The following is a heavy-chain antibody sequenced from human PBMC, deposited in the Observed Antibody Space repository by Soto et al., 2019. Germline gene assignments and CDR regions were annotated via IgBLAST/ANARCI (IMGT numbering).Heavy chain of an antibody. V-gene: IGHV2-26*04. CDR2: IFSNDEQ. D-gene: IGHD6-13*01. CDR1: GFSLSNAGLG. J-gene: IGHJ5*01. Sequence: QVTVKESGPVLVKPTETLTLTCTVSGFSLSNAGLGVSWIRQPPGKALEWLAHIFSNDEQSYSTSLKSRLTIAKDTSKSQVVLTMTNMDPVDTASYYCASTYSTSWYWFDSWGQGALVSVSS. CDR3: ASTYSTSWYWFDS.